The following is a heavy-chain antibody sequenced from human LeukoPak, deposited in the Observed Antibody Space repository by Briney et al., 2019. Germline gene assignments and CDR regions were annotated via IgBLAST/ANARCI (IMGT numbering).Heavy chain of an antibody. CDR2: IYRNDNT. D-gene: IGHD3-10*01. J-gene: IGHJ4*02. CDR3: ARQAYYSESGSWTGFDY. Sequence: SETLSLTCTVSGGSLNGYYWSWIRQPPGKGLEWIGYIYRNDNTNYNPSLKSRVTMSVDTSKSQFSLRLSSVTAADTAVYYCARQAYYSESGSWTGFDYWGQGTLVPVSS. V-gene: IGHV4-59*08. CDR1: GGSLNGYY.